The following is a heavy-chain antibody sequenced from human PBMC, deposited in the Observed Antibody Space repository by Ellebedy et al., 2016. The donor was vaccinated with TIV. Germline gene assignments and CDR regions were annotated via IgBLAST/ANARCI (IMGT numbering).Heavy chain of an antibody. V-gene: IGHV1-69*13. D-gene: IGHD3-10*01. CDR2: SIPIFGTA. CDR3: ARGGVWGEYYFDY. CDR1: GGTFSSYA. J-gene: IGHJ4*02. Sequence: AASVKVSCKASGGTFSSYALSWVRKAPGQGLEWMGGSIPIFGTANYVQKVQGRVTITADESTSKAYMVLSSLRSEDTAVYYCARGGVWGEYYFDYWGQGTLVTVSS.